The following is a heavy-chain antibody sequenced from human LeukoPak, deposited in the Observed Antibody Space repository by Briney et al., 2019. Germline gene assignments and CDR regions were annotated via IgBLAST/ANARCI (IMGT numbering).Heavy chain of an antibody. CDR1: GFTFSIYSMN. V-gene: IGHV4-39*01. Sequence: PGGSLRLSCAASGFTFSIYSMNWIRQPPGKGLEWIGSIYYSGSTYYNPSLKSRVTISVDTSKNQFSLKLSSVTAADTAVYYCARHGIAAAGPTDYWGQGTLVTVSS. CDR3: ARHGIAAAGPTDY. J-gene: IGHJ4*02. D-gene: IGHD6-13*01. CDR2: IYYSGST.